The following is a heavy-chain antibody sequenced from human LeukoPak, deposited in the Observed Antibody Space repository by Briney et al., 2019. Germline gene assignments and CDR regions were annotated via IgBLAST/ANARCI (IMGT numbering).Heavy chain of an antibody. J-gene: IGHJ6*02. CDR1: GFILSNHW. CDR2: MNKDGSEK. CDR3: ARNNDMDV. D-gene: IGHD1/OR15-1a*01. Sequence: GSSLRLSCAASGFILSNHWMTWVRQAPGKGPEWVANMNKDGSEKYYVDSVKGRFTISRDTAKNSLYLQMNNLRVEDTALYYCARNNDMDVWGQGTTVVVS. V-gene: IGHV3-7*03.